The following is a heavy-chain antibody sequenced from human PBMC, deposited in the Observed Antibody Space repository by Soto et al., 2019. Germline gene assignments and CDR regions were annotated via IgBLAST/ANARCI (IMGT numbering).Heavy chain of an antibody. J-gene: IGHJ6*02. V-gene: IGHV1-46*01. Sequence: CKAAGYIFSSHCIYWVRQAPGQGLQWMGIINPGGGRTAYAQKFQGRVTLTRDMSTSTVYMELTSLTYDDTSVYYCAKALSGPAASYLVDVWGQRSTVTAS. CDR2: INPGGGRT. CDR3: AKALSGPAASYLVDV. D-gene: IGHD2-2*01. CDR1: GYIFSSHC.